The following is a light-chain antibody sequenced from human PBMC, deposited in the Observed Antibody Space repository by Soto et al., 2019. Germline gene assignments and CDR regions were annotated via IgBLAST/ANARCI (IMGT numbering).Light chain of an antibody. V-gene: IGKV3-15*01. Sequence: EIVMTQSPGTLSVSPGERVTLSCRASQSVTTNLAWYQQKPGQTPRLLIYDISARASGIPGRFSGSGSGTDFTLTISSLQSEDSAVYYRQPYLDWPLTFGGGTKVEI. J-gene: IGKJ4*01. CDR1: QSVTTN. CDR3: QPYLDWPLT. CDR2: DIS.